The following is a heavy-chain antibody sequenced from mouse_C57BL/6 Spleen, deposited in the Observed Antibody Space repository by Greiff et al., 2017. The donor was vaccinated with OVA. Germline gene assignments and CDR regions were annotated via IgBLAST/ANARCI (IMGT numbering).Heavy chain of an antibody. Sequence: EVQGVESGGGLVKPGGSLKLSCAASGFTFSSYAMSWVRQTPEKRLEWVATISDGGSYTYYPDNVKGRFTISRDNAKNNLYLQMSHLKSEDTALYYCARDDGYDGYPHWYFDVWGTGTTVTVSS. V-gene: IGHV5-4*01. D-gene: IGHD2-3*01. J-gene: IGHJ1*03. CDR1: GFTFSSYA. CDR3: ARDDGYDGYPHWYFDV. CDR2: ISDGGSYT.